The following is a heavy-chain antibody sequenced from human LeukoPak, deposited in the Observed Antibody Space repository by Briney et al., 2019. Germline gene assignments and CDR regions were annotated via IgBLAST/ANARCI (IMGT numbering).Heavy chain of an antibody. CDR2: ISGSGGST. D-gene: IGHD3-10*01. J-gene: IGHJ4*02. CDR1: GFTFSSYA. CDR3: AKDRRLYGSGSYNDY. Sequence: PGGSLRLSCAASGFTFSSYAMSWVRQAPGKGLEWVSAISGSGGSTYYADSVKGRFTISRDNSKNTLYLQMNSLRAEDTAVYYCAKDRRLYGSGSYNDYWGQGTLVTVSS. V-gene: IGHV3-23*01.